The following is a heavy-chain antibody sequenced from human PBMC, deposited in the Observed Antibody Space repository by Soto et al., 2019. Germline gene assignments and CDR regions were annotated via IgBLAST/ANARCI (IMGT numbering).Heavy chain of an antibody. J-gene: IGHJ6*02. CDR1: GYTFTGDY. V-gene: IGHV1-2*04. D-gene: IGHD2-21*02. Sequence: ASVKGSCKASGYTFTGDYMHWVRQAPGQGLEWMGWINPNSGGTNYAQKFQGWVTMTRDTSISTAYMELSRLRSDDTAVYYCARAGGDLTWGSYYYYGMDVWGQGTTVTVSS. CDR2: INPNSGGT. CDR3: ARAGGDLTWGSYYYYGMDV.